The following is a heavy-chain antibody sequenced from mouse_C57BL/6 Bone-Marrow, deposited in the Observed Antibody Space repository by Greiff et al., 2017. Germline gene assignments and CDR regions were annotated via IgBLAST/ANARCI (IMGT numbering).Heavy chain of an antibody. J-gene: IGHJ2*01. Sequence: EVQLQQSGPVLVKPGASVKMSCKASGYTFPDYYMNWVKQSHGKSLEWIGVINPYNGGTSYNQKFKGKATLTVDKSSSTAYMELNSLTSEDSAVYYCARNYGSSYHFDYWGQGTTLTVSS. V-gene: IGHV1-19*01. D-gene: IGHD1-1*01. CDR2: INPYNGGT. CDR1: GYTFPDYY. CDR3: ARNYGSSYHFDY.